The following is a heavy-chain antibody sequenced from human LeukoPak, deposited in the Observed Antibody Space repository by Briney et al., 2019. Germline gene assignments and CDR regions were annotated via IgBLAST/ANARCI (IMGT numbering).Heavy chain of an antibody. Sequence: ASVTVSCKASGYTFTSYYMHWVRQAPGQGLEWMGWINPNSGGTNYAQKFQGRVTMTRDTSISTAYMELSRLRSDDTAVYYCATLKTYYYGSGSHNNWFDPWGQGTLVTVSS. CDR1: GYTFTSYY. V-gene: IGHV1-2*02. J-gene: IGHJ5*02. CDR2: INPNSGGT. D-gene: IGHD3-10*01. CDR3: ATLKTYYYGSGSHNNWFDP.